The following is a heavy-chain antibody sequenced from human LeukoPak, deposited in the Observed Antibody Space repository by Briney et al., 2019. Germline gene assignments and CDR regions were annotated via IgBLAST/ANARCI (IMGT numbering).Heavy chain of an antibody. V-gene: IGHV3-74*01. CDR2: LRSDGSDT. D-gene: IGHD3-22*01. Sequence: VGSLRLSCAASGFTFSDTWMHWVRQAPGKGLVWVSRLRSDGSDTRYAESVKGRFTISRDNAKNTLYLQMNSLRAENTAVYYFAKERYYDRNNYVAYCGQRALFTVSS. CDR3: AKERYYDRNNYVAY. CDR1: GFTFSDTW. J-gene: IGHJ4*02.